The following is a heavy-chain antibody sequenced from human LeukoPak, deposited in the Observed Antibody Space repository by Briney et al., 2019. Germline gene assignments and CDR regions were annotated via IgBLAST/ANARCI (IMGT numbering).Heavy chain of an antibody. V-gene: IGHV3-66*02. J-gene: IGHJ4*02. Sequence: GGSLRLSCVVSGLIVTRDYMSWVRQAPGKGLEWVSAIYSGGSTYYADSVKGRFTISRDNSKNTLYPQMNSLRAADTAVYYCASLGYWGQGTLVTVSS. CDR1: GLIVTRDY. CDR3: ASLGY. CDR2: IYSGGST.